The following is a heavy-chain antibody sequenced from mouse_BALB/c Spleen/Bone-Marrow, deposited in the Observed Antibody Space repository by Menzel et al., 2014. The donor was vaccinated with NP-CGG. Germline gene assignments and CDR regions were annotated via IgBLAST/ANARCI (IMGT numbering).Heavy chain of an antibody. CDR2: INPSNGRT. CDR1: GYTFTSYW. CDR3: ARGDWDDAY. V-gene: IGHV1S81*02. D-gene: IGHD4-1*01. J-gene: IGHJ3*01. Sequence: VHLVESGAELVKPGASVKLSCKASGYTFTSYWMHWVKQRPGQGLEWIGEINPSNGRTNYNEKFKSKATLTVDESSSTAYMQLSSLTSEYSAVYYCARGDWDDAYWGQGTLVTVSA.